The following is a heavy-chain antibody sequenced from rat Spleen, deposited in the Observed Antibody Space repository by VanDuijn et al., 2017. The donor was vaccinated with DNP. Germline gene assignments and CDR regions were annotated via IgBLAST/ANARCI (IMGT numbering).Heavy chain of an antibody. D-gene: IGHD1-11*01. J-gene: IGHJ2*01. V-gene: IGHV5-19*01. CDR1: GFTFSNYG. CDR2: ISPGGGNT. Sequence: EVQLVESGGGLVQPGRSLKLSCAASGFTFSNYGMHWIRQAPTKGLEWVASISPGGGNTYYRDSVKGRFTMSRDNERSTLYLQMDSLRSEDTATYSCARGTTGWGQGVMVTVSS. CDR3: ARGTTG.